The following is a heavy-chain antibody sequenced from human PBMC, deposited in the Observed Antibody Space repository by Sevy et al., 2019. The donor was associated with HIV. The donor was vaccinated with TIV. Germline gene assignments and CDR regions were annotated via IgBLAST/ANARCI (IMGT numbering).Heavy chain of an antibody. CDR1: GGSISSGAFY. CDR3: TRGEVQLWPSGFDY. D-gene: IGHD1-1*01. Sequence: SETLSLTCTVSGGSISSGAFYWSWIRQHPGKGLEWIGYTDYSGSNYYSPSLKSRIIISVDTSKNQFSLKLRSVTAADTAVYFCTRGEVQLWPSGFDYWGQGTLVTVSS. CDR2: TDYSGSN. V-gene: IGHV4-31*03. J-gene: IGHJ4*02.